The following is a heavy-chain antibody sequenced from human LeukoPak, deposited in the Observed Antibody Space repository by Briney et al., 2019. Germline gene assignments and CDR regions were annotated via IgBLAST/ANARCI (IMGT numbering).Heavy chain of an antibody. CDR2: INADSGNT. J-gene: IGHJ4*02. V-gene: IGHV1-3*01. CDR1: GYTFTEYA. D-gene: IGHD3-22*01. CDR3: ARGRPNRSGWTLDY. Sequence: ASVKVSCKASGYTFTEYAMHWVRLAPGHGLEWMGWINADSGNTESSQRFQGRLSITWDTSATTAYMELSSLTSEDTAVYYCARGRPNRSGWTLDYWGPGTLVTVSS.